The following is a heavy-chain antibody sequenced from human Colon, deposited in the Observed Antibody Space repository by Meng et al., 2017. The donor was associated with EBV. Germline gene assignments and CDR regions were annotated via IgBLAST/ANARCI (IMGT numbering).Heavy chain of an antibody. V-gene: IGHV4-4*02. CDR2: MYQSGRT. Sequence: VQLQESGPGLVKPSXXLSLTCDVSGGSIRNYQWWSWVRQRPGKGLEWIGEMYQSGRTNYNPSVKSRVSMSVDKSQNHFSLRLSSVTAADTAVYYCTTLYGDSIAWGQGTLVTVSS. CDR1: GGSIRNYQW. J-gene: IGHJ4*02. D-gene: IGHD4-17*01. CDR3: TTLYGDSIA.